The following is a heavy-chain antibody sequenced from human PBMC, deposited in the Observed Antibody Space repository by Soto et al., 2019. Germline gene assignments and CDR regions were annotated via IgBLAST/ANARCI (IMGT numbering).Heavy chain of an antibody. CDR2: VISASGSV. CDR3: ARVGSRDEYNYVLDQ. V-gene: IGHV1-69*06. J-gene: IGHJ1*01. CDR1: GRIFSSFP. Sequence: QVQVVQSGAEVKKPGSSVKISCKASGRIFSSFPTSWVRQVPGQGLEWMGGVISASGSVTYAPKFQGRVTMTAVNSAGIGYMELTSLTSEDTAIYYCARVGSRDEYNYVLDQWGPGTMVTVSS. D-gene: IGHD5-18*01.